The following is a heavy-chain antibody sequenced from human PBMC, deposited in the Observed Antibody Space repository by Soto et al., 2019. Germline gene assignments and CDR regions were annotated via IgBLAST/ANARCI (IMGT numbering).Heavy chain of an antibody. CDR3: AKATGSGSAKRHFDY. CDR2: ITASSGTT. Sequence: EVQLLESGGGLVQPGGSLRLSCAASGFSFNSYAMSWVRQAPGKGLEWVSTITASSGTTYYADSVKGQFTISRDISRNTLFLQMNSLRAEDTAVYYCAKATGSGSAKRHFDYWGQGTLVTVSS. D-gene: IGHD6-25*01. CDR1: GFSFNSYA. J-gene: IGHJ4*02. V-gene: IGHV3-23*01.